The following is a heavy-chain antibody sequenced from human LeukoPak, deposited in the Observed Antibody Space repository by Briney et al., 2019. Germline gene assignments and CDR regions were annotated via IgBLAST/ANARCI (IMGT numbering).Heavy chain of an antibody. J-gene: IGHJ4*02. Sequence: GGSLRLSCAASGFTVSSNYMSWVRQAPGKGLEWVSYISSSSSTIYYADSVKGRFTISRDNAKNSLYLQMNSLRAEDTAVYYCAREPYYDSSGYRLLDYWGQGTLVTVSS. V-gene: IGHV3-48*01. CDR3: AREPYYDSSGYRLLDY. CDR2: ISSSSSTI. CDR1: GFTVSSNY. D-gene: IGHD3-22*01.